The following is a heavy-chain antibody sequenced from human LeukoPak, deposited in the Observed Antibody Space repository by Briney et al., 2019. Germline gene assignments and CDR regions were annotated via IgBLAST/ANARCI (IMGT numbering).Heavy chain of an antibody. J-gene: IGHJ5*02. CDR3: ARDSYQDYYGRFDP. Sequence: GGSLRLSCAASGFSFSNHGMHWVRQAPGKRLEWVAVIWDDGNNKRYANSVNGRFTISRDNSENTLYLQMNGLAAEDTAMYYCARDSYQDYYGRFDPWGQGTLVIVSS. D-gene: IGHD3-10*01. CDR2: IWDDGNNK. V-gene: IGHV3-33*01. CDR1: GFSFSNHG.